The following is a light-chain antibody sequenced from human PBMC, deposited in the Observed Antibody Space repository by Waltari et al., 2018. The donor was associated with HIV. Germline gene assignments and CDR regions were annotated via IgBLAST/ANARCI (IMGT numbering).Light chain of an antibody. J-gene: IGLJ3*02. CDR2: EVS. V-gene: IGLV2-14*01. Sequence: HFALTQPASVSGSPGQSITISCSGTSSDIGYYNYVYCYQQHPGKAPKLMIYEVSNRPSGISNRCSGSKSGNTASLTISALQAEDEADYFCSSVANSVTLSVLFGGGTKLTVL. CDR1: SSDIGYYNY. CDR3: SSVANSVTLSVL.